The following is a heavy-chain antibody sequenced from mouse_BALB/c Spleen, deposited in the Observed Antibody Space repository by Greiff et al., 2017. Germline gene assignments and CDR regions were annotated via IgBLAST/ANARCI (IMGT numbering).Heavy chain of an antibody. CDR3: ARQARATSMDY. J-gene: IGHJ4*01. Sequence: EVKLMESGGGLVQPGGSLKLSCAASGFTFSSYGMSWVRQTPDKRLEWVATISSGGSYTYYPDSVKGRFTISRDNAKNTLYLQMSSLKSEDTAMYYCARQARATSMDYWGQGTSVTVSS. D-gene: IGHD3-1*01. V-gene: IGHV5-6*03. CDR2: ISSGGSYT. CDR1: GFTFSSYG.